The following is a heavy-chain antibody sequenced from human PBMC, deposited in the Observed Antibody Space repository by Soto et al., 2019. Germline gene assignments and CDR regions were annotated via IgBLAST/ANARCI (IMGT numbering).Heavy chain of an antibody. CDR3: ARNPPYYDIFTGHALDV. D-gene: IGHD3-9*01. CDR1: GYTFTSYG. Sequence: ASVKVSCKASGYTFTSYGISWVRQAPGQGLEWMGWISAYNGNTNYAQKLQGRVTMTTDTSTSTAYMELRSLRSDDTAVYYCARNPPYYDIFTGHALDVWGKGTTVTVPS. J-gene: IGHJ6*04. CDR2: ISAYNGNT. V-gene: IGHV1-18*01.